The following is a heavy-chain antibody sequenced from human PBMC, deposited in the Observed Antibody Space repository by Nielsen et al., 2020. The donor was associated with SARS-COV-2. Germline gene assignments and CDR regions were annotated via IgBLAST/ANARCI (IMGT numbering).Heavy chain of an antibody. Sequence: SETLSLTCTVSGGSISSGGYSWSWIRQHPGKGLEWIGYIYYSGSTYYNPSLKSRVTISVDTSKNQFSLKLSSVTAADTAVYYCARGGTIFGVVTRMDVWGQGTTVTVSS. D-gene: IGHD3-3*01. V-gene: IGHV4-31*03. CDR3: ARGGTIFGVVTRMDV. CDR2: IYYSGST. CDR1: GGSISSGGYS. J-gene: IGHJ6*02.